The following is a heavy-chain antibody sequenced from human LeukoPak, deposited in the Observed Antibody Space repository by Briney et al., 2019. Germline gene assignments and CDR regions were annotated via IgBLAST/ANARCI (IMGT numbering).Heavy chain of an antibody. Sequence: GGSLRLSGAASGFSVSSNYMNWVRQAPGQGLEWVSVIYSSGYTYYADSVKGRFTISRDNAKNTLYLQMNSLGAEDTALYYCARVAATVTTNFYYYIDVWGEGTTVTVSS. CDR2: IYSSGYT. V-gene: IGHV3-53*01. J-gene: IGHJ6*03. CDR1: GFSVSSNY. CDR3: ARVAATVTTNFYYYIDV. D-gene: IGHD4-17*01.